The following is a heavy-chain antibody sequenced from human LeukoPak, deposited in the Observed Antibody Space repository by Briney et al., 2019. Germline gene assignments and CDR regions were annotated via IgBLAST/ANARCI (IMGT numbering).Heavy chain of an antibody. D-gene: IGHD6-19*01. V-gene: IGHV3-7*01. CDR3: AREGSDWNYYYYMDV. CDR2: IKQDGSEK. J-gene: IGHJ6*03. CDR1: GFTFSSYY. Sequence: KAGGSLRLSCTASGFTFSSYYMNWVRQAPGKGLEWVANIKQDGSEKYYVDSVKGRFTISRDNAKNSLYLQMNSLRAEDTAVYYCAREGSDWNYYYYMDVWGKGTTVTISS.